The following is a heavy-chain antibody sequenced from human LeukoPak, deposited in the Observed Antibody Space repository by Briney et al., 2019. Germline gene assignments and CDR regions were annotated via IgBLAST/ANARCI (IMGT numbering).Heavy chain of an antibody. V-gene: IGHV3-7*01. CDR2: IKQDGSEK. D-gene: IGHD1-26*01. CDR1: GFTFSNSW. J-gene: IGHJ5*02. CDR3: ARDAGGRTQREGWFDP. Sequence: GGSLRLSCAASGFTFSNSWMSWVRQAPGKGLEWVANIKQDGSEKYYVDSVKGRFTISRDNAKNSLYLQMNSLRAEDTAVYYCARDAGGRTQREGWFDPWGQGTLVTVSS.